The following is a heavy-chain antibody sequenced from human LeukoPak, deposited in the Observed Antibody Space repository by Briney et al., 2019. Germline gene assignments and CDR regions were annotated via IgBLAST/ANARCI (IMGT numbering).Heavy chain of an antibody. CDR3: ALAGPPGY. J-gene: IGHJ4*02. V-gene: IGHV3-64*01. Sequence: GGSLRLSCAASGFTFSSYAMHWVRQAPGKGLEFVSLISGNGGSTYYANSVRGRFTISRDNSKNTLYLQMNSLRAEDTAVYYCALAGPPGYWGQGTLVTVSS. CDR2: ISGNGGST. CDR1: GFTFSSYA. D-gene: IGHD6-13*01.